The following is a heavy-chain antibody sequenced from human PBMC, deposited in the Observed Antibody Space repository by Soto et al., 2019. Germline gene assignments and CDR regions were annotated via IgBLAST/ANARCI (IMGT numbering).Heavy chain of an antibody. V-gene: IGHV1-18*01. CDR1: GYPFTIYG. CDR3: ARDRDDYSNYVFRGDWYFDL. D-gene: IGHD4-4*01. CDR2: ISAYNGNT. Sequence: GASVKVSCKASGYPFTIYGISWVRQAPGQGPEWMGWISAYNGNTNYAQKLQGRVTTTADTSTSTAYMELRSLRSEDTAVYYCARDRDDYSNYVFRGDWYFDLWGRGTLVTVS. J-gene: IGHJ2*01.